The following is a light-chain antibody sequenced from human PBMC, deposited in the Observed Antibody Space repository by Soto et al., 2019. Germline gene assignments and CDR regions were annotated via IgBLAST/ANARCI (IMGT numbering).Light chain of an antibody. CDR1: QSVSSSY. Sequence: EIVLTQSPGTLSLSPGERATLSCRASQSVSSSYLAWYQQKPGQAPRLLIYGASSRATGIPDRFSGSASGTDFTLTISRLEPEDFAVYYCQQFLGTFGQGTKVEIK. J-gene: IGKJ1*01. V-gene: IGKV3-20*01. CDR2: GAS. CDR3: QQFLGT.